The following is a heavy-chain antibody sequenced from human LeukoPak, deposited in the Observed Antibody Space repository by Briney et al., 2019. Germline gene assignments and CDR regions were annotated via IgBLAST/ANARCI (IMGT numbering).Heavy chain of an antibody. J-gene: IGHJ4*02. Sequence: GGSLRLSCAASGFTFSSYGMHWVRQAPGKGLEWVALISYDGRNTYSVDSVKGRFTISRDNAKNSLYLQMNSLRAEDTAVYYCARGVPYASWSGPHYSDYWGQGTLVTVSS. V-gene: IGHV3-30*03. CDR3: ARGVPYASWSGPHYSDY. D-gene: IGHD3-3*01. CDR1: GFTFSSYG. CDR2: ISYDGRNT.